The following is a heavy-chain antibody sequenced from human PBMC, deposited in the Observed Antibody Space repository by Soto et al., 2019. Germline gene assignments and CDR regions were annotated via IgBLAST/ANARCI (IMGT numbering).Heavy chain of an antibody. V-gene: IGHV1-69*08. CDR2: IIPILGIA. Sequence: QVQLVQSGAEVKKPGSSVKVSCKAFGGTFSSYTISWVRQAPGQGLEWMGRIIPILGIANYAQKFQGRVTITADKSTSTAYMELSSLRSEDTAVYYCARELVAVAGTLGYWGEGTLVTVSS. D-gene: IGHD6-19*01. CDR3: ARELVAVAGTLGY. J-gene: IGHJ4*02. CDR1: GGTFSSYT.